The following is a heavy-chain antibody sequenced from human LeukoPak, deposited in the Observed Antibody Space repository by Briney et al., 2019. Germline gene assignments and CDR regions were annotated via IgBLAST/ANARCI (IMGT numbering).Heavy chain of an antibody. D-gene: IGHD5-12*01. CDR3: AKDRGGVIVATNFDY. V-gene: IGHV3-23*01. CDR1: GFTVSSNY. Sequence: PGGSLRLSCAASGFTVSSNYMSWVRQAPGKGLEWVSAISGSGGSTYYADSVKGRFTISRDNSKNTLYLQMNSLRAEDTAVYYCAKDRGGVIVATNFDYWGQGTLVTVSS. J-gene: IGHJ4*02. CDR2: ISGSGGST.